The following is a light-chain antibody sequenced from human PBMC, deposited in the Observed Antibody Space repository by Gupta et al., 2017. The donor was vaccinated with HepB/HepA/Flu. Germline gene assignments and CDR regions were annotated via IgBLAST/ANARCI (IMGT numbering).Light chain of an antibody. J-gene: IGKJ5*01. CDR2: GAS. CDR1: QGVSNY. V-gene: IGKV1-16*02. Sequence: DIQMTQSPSSLSASVGDRGTIPCLASQGVSNYVAWFLQKPGQAPKSLIYGASSLKSGVPSKFSGSGSGTDFTLTISSLQPEDFATYYCQQDISFPITFGQGTRMEIK. CDR3: QQDISFPIT.